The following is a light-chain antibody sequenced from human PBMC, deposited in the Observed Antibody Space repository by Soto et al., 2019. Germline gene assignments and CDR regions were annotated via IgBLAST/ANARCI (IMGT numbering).Light chain of an antibody. Sequence: QSALTQPASVSGSPGQSSTISCTGTASDVGGYNYVSWYQQHPGKAPKLMIPAVSNRPSGISSRFSGSKSGNTASLTISGLQSEDEADYFCCSYTSRTTYVFGTGTKLTVL. CDR2: AVS. CDR3: CSYTSRTTYV. J-gene: IGLJ1*01. V-gene: IGLV2-14*01. CDR1: ASDVGGYNY.